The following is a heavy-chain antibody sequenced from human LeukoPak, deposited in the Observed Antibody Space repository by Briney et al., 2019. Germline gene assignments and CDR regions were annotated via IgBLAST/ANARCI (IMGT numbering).Heavy chain of an antibody. Sequence: GGSLRLSCAASGFTFSSYSMNWVRQVPGKGLEWVSSISSSSSDIYNADSLKGRFTISRDNAKNSLYLQMNSLRAEDTAVYYCARARGIWFGELDYWGQGILVTVSS. V-gene: IGHV3-21*01. J-gene: IGHJ4*02. CDR1: GFTFSSYS. CDR3: ARARGIWFGELDY. CDR2: ISSSSSDI. D-gene: IGHD3-10*01.